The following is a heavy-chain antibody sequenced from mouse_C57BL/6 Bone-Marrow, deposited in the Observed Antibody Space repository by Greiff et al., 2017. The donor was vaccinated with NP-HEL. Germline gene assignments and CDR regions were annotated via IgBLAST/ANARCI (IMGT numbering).Heavy chain of an antibody. D-gene: IGHD1-1*02. J-gene: IGHJ2*01. CDR2: IHPNSGST. CDR3: ARDGRDFDY. V-gene: IGHV1-64*01. CDR1: GYTFTSYW. Sequence: VQLQQPGAELVKPGASVKLSCKASGYTFTSYWMHWVKQRPGQGLEWIGMIHPNSGSTNYNEKFKRKATLTVDKSSSTAYMQLSSLTSEDSAVYYCARDGRDFDYWGQGTTLTVSS.